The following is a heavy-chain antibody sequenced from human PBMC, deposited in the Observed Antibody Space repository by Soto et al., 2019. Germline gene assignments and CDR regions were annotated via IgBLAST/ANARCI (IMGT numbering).Heavy chain of an antibody. CDR2: IYYSGST. CDR3: ARELWVDTATRPYYYGMDV. CDR1: GGSISSYY. Sequence: PSETLSLTCTVSGGSISSYYWSWIRQPPGKGLEWIGYIYYSGSTNYNPSLKSRVTISVDTSKNQFSLKLSSVTAADTAVYYCARELWVDTATRPYYYGMDVWGQGTTVTVSS. D-gene: IGHD5-18*01. J-gene: IGHJ6*02. V-gene: IGHV4-59*01.